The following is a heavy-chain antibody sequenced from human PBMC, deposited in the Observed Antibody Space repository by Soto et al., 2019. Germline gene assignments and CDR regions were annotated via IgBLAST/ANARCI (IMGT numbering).Heavy chain of an antibody. CDR2: INYSGTT. J-gene: IGHJ6*02. V-gene: IGHV4-31*03. Sequence: TLSLTCSVSGGSFSSDSFIWSWVRQFPGKGLEWIGYINYSGTTYYNPSLRSRITMSVDTSKNQFSLNLSSVTAADTAVYYCARDHKWDGMDVWGQGTTVTVSS. CDR1: GGSFSSDSFI. CDR3: ARDHKWDGMDV. D-gene: IGHD1-26*01.